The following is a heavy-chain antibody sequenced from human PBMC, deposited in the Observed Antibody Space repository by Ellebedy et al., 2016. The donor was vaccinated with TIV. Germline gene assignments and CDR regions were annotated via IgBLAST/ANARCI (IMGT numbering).Heavy chain of an antibody. CDR2: INHAGSET. CDR3: ARAPRGGTDY. V-gene: IGHV3-7*03. Sequence: GESLKISCAASGFSLSSFWMSWVRQAPGKGLESVANINHAGSETYYVDSVKGRFTISRDNSKNLLYLQMDSLRAEDTAVYFCARAPRGGTDYWGQGTLVTVSS. D-gene: IGHD3-10*01. J-gene: IGHJ4*02. CDR1: GFSLSSFW.